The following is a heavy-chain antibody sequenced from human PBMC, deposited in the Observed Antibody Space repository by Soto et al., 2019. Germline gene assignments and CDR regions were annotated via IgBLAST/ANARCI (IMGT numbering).Heavy chain of an antibody. CDR1: GFTFNSYA. CDR3: AKLSTGSYWYFDL. D-gene: IGHD6-19*01. Sequence: EGQLLESGGGLVQPGGSLRLSCAASGFTFNSYAMSWVRQAPEAGLEWVSTISAVGGSTYYADSVKGRFTISRDNSKNTLYLQMNSLRADDTALYYCAKLSTGSYWYFDLWGRGTLVTVSS. J-gene: IGHJ2*01. V-gene: IGHV3-23*01. CDR2: ISAVGGST.